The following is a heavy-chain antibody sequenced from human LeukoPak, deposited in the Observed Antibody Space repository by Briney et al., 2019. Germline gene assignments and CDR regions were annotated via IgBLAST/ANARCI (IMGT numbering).Heavy chain of an antibody. J-gene: IGHJ4*02. D-gene: IGHD1-20*01. Sequence: GGSLRLSCAASGFTVSSNYTSWVRQAPGQGLELVSVIYSGGSTYYADSVKGRFTISRDNSKNTLYLQMNSLRAEDTAVYYCARVTVTGAHFDYWGQGTLVTVSS. CDR1: GFTVSSNY. CDR3: ARVTVTGAHFDY. V-gene: IGHV3-66*02. CDR2: IYSGGST.